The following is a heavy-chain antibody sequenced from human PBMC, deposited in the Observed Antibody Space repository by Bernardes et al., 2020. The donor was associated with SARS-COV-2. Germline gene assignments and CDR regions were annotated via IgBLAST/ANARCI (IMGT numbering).Heavy chain of an antibody. V-gene: IGHV3-33*01. CDR3: ARDGIVGATTGCDY. D-gene: IGHD1-26*01. CDR1: GFTFSSYG. Sequence: GGSLRLSCVASGFTFSSYGMHWVRQAPGKGLEWVAVIWYDGSNKYYADSVKGRFTISRDNSKNTLYLQMNSLRAEDTAVYYCARDGIVGATTGCDYWGQGTLVTVSS. J-gene: IGHJ4*02. CDR2: IWYDGSNK.